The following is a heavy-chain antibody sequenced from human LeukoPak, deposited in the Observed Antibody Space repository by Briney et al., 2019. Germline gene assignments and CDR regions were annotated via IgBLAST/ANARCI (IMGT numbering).Heavy chain of an antibody. J-gene: IGHJ5*02. CDR3: AKDLSGFSGYDILTGYPTNWFDP. V-gene: IGHV3-30*18. CDR1: GFTFSSYG. D-gene: IGHD3-9*01. Sequence: GGSLRLSCAASGFTFSSYGMHWVRQAPGKGLEWVAVISYDGSNKYYADSVKGRFTISRDNSKNTLYLQMNSLRAEDTAVYYCAKDLSGFSGYDILTGYPTNWFDPWGQGTLVTVSS. CDR2: ISYDGSNK.